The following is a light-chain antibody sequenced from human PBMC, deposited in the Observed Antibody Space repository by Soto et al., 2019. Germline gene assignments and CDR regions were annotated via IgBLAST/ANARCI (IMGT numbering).Light chain of an antibody. Sequence: QSALTQPASVSGSPGQSITISCTGTSSDVGSYDYVSWYQQHPGKAPKLIIYEVNNRPSGVSHRFSGSKSGNTASLTISGLQAEDEADYYCSSYTTRNTRVFGTGTKLTVL. CDR2: EVN. V-gene: IGLV2-14*03. CDR3: SSYTTRNTRV. J-gene: IGLJ1*01. CDR1: SSDVGSYDY.